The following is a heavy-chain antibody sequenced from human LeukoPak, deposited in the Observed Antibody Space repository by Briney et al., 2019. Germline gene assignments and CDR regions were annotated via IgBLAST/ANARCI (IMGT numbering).Heavy chain of an antibody. V-gene: IGHV3-7*01. D-gene: IGHD1-26*01. Sequence: GGSLRLSCATSGFSFSGTWMTWVRQAPGKRLECITNISPDGSEKYYLDSVKGRFTVSRDNAKKLVYLQMNSLRVEDTAIYFCATDLNHDSGGWGQGTLVTVSS. CDR3: ATDLNHDSGG. CDR1: GFSFSGTW. CDR2: ISPDGSEK. J-gene: IGHJ4*02.